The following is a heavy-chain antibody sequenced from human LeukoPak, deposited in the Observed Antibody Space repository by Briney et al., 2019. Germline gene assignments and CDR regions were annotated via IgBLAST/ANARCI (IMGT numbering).Heavy chain of an antibody. V-gene: IGHV3-20*04. J-gene: IGHJ4*02. CDR3: ARDSYCSSTSCYSY. Sequence: GGSLRLSCAAAGFTFDDYGMSWVRQAPGKGLELVSGINWNGGSTGYADSVKGRFTISRDNAKNSLYVQMNRLRAEDTALYYCARDSYCSSTSCYSYWGQGTLVTVSS. CDR2: INWNGGST. CDR1: GFTFDDYG. D-gene: IGHD2-2*01.